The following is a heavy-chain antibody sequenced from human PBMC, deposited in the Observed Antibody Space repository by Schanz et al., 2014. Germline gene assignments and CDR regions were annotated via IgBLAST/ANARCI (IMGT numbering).Heavy chain of an antibody. CDR2: ISGRDGST. CDR1: GFTFSSYA. Sequence: EVQLLESGGGLVQPGGSLRLSCAASGFTFSSYAMTWVRQAPGMGLEWVSAISGRDGSTYYADSVRGRFTISRDNSKNTLELQMNSLRAEDTAVYYCANNWNLDYWGQGTLVTVSS. V-gene: IGHV3-23*01. D-gene: IGHD1-20*01. CDR3: ANNWNLDY. J-gene: IGHJ4*02.